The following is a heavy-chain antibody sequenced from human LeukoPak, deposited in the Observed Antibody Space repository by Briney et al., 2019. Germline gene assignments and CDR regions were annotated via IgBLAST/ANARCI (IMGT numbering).Heavy chain of an antibody. D-gene: IGHD3-16*01. J-gene: IGHJ3*01. V-gene: IGHV3-23*01. CDR1: GFTFNDFA. Sequence: GGSLRLSCAASGFTFNDFAMTWVRQAPGKGLEWVSTIADAGTYYADSVKGRFIISRDNSKNMLYLQLNSLRADDTAMYYCAGNLGPFDVRGHGTMVTVSS. CDR2: IADAGT. CDR3: AGNLGPFDV.